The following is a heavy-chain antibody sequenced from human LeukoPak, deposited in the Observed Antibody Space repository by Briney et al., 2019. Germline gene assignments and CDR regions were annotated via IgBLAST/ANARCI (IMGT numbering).Heavy chain of an antibody. CDR3: TRWHYDILTGYNGYDAFDI. CDR1: GYTFTTYD. Sequence: ASVKVSCKASGYTFTTYDINWVRRATGQGLEWMGWMNPNSGNTGYAQKFQGRVTMTRNNHISTAYMELSSLRSEDTAVYYCTRWHYDILTGYNGYDAFDIWGQGTMVTVSS. J-gene: IGHJ3*02. D-gene: IGHD3-9*01. V-gene: IGHV1-8*01. CDR2: MNPNSGNT.